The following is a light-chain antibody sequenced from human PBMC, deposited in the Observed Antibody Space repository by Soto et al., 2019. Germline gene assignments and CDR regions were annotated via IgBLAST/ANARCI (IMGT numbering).Light chain of an antibody. CDR2: GAS. V-gene: IGKV3-15*01. Sequence: EIVMTQSPATLSVSPGERATLSCRASQSVSTNLAWYQQKPGQAPRLLMYGASTRATGIPARFSGSGSGTEFTLTISSLQSEDFAVYYCQQYHNGHPYPFGQGTKLEIK. CDR1: QSVSTN. J-gene: IGKJ2*01. CDR3: QQYHNGHPYP.